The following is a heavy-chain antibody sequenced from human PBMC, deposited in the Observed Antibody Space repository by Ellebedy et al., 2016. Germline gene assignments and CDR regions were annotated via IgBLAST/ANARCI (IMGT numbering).Heavy chain of an antibody. CDR2: VSFDGNYK. Sequence: GGSLRLXXVASGFIFRNFGMHWVRQAPGKGLEWVALVSFDGNYKYYADSVRGRFTTSRDNSKNTLYLQMNSLRAEDTAVYYCAREGYCSSTSCLSAVLVDGMDVWGQGTTVTVSS. CDR3: AREGYCSSTSCLSAVLVDGMDV. J-gene: IGHJ6*02. CDR1: GFIFRNFG. V-gene: IGHV3-30*03. D-gene: IGHD2-2*01.